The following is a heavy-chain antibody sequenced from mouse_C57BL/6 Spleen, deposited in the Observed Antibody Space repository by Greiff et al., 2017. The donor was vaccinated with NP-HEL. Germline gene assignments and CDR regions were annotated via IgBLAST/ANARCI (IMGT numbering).Heavy chain of an antibody. V-gene: IGHV1-42*01. CDR3: ARLADYEDAY. Sequence: EVQLQQSGPELVKPGASVKISCKASGYSFTGYYMNWVKQSPEKSLEWIGEINPSTGGTTSTQKFKVKATLTVDKSPSTAYMQLKSLTSGDSAVYYCARLADYEDAYWGQGTLVTVSA. CDR2: INPSTGGT. J-gene: IGHJ3*01. D-gene: IGHD2-4*01. CDR1: GYSFTGYY.